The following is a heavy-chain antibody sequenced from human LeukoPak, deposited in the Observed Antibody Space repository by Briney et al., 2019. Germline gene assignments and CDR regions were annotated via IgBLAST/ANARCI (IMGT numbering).Heavy chain of an antibody. V-gene: IGHV4-59*01. D-gene: IGHD3-10*01. J-gene: IGHJ4*02. CDR3: AREEDADGSGRGIDY. CDR2: IYYSGST. Sequence: PSETLSLTCTVSGGSISSYYWSWIRQPPGGGLEWIGYIYYSGSTNYNPSLKSRVTISVDTSKNQFSLKLSSVTAADTAVYYCAREEDADGSGRGIDYWGQGTLVTVSS. CDR1: GGSISSYY.